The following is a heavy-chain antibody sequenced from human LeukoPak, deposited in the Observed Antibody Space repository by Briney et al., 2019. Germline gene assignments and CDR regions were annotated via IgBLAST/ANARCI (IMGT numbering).Heavy chain of an antibody. CDR1: GYTFSGYY. V-gene: IGHV1-2*02. D-gene: IGHD3-10*01. Sequence: ASVKVSCKASGYTFSGYYMHWVRQAPGQGLEWMGWVHPNSGGTDYAQKFQGRVTMTRDTSISTAYMELSRLRSDDTAVYYCASGDRVTMLRGGNIGYFDYWGQGTLVTVSS. CDR2: VHPNSGGT. CDR3: ASGDRVTMLRGGNIGYFDY. J-gene: IGHJ4*02.